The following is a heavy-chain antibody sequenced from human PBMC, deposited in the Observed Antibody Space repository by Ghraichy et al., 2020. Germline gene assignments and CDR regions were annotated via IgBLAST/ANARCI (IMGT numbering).Heavy chain of an antibody. Sequence: SETLSLTCTVSGGSISSGGYYWSWIRQHPGKGLEWIGYIYYSGSTYYNPSLKSRVTISVDTSKNQFSLKLSSVTAADTAVYYCARGSHYDSSGYYYWGQGTLVTVSS. D-gene: IGHD3-22*01. V-gene: IGHV4-31*03. CDR3: ARGSHYDSSGYYY. CDR1: GGSISSGGYY. J-gene: IGHJ4*02. CDR2: IYYSGST.